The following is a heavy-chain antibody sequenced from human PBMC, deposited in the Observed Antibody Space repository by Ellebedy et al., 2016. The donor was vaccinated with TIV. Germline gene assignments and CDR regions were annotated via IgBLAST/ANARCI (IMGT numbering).Heavy chain of an antibody. Sequence: GESLKISXAASGFTFSSYGMHWVRQAPGKGLEWVAVIWYDGSNKYYADSVKGRFTISRDNSKNTLYLQMNSLRAEDTAVYYCARDRRYYGYAFDIWGQGTMVTVSS. J-gene: IGHJ3*02. CDR3: ARDRRYYGYAFDI. CDR1: GFTFSSYG. CDR2: IWYDGSNK. V-gene: IGHV3-33*01. D-gene: IGHD1-26*01.